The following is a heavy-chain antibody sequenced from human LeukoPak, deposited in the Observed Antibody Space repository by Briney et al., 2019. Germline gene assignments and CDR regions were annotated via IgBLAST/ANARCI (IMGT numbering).Heavy chain of an antibody. D-gene: IGHD3-22*01. Sequence: GGSLRLSCAASGFIFSSYSMNWVRQAPGKGLEWVSYISRDSGTIYEADSVKGRFTISRDNARNSLFLQMNSLRAEDTATYYCAREDYYDSSAYPSRGFDYWGQGTLVTVSS. CDR1: GFIFSSYS. V-gene: IGHV3-48*01. J-gene: IGHJ4*02. CDR3: AREDYYDSSAYPSRGFDY. CDR2: ISRDSGTI.